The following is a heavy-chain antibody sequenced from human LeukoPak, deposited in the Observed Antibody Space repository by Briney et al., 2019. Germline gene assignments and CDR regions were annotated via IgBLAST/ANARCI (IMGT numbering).Heavy chain of an antibody. V-gene: IGHV4-61*02. J-gene: IGHJ4*02. D-gene: IGHD3-3*01. Sequence: SQTLSLTCTVSGGSISSGSYYWSWIRQPAGKGLEWIGRIYTSGSTNYNPSLKSRVTISVDTSKNQFSLKLSSVTAADTAVYYCARDNYDFWSGYYFYFDYWGQGTLVTVSS. CDR1: GGSISSGSYY. CDR2: IYTSGST. CDR3: ARDNYDFWSGYYFYFDY.